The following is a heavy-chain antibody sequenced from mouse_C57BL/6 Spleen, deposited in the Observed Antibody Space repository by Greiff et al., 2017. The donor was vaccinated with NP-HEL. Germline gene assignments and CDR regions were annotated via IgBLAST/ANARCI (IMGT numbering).Heavy chain of an antibody. CDR1: GFTFSDYG. CDR3: ARQGTTVVGAMDY. D-gene: IGHD1-1*01. Sequence: EVQVVESGGGLVKPGGSLKLSCAASGFTFSDYGMHWVRQAPEKGLEWVAYISSGSSTIYYADTVKGRFTISRDNAKNTLFLQMTSLRSEDTAMYYCARQGTTVVGAMDYWGQGTSVTVSS. V-gene: IGHV5-17*01. J-gene: IGHJ4*01. CDR2: ISSGSSTI.